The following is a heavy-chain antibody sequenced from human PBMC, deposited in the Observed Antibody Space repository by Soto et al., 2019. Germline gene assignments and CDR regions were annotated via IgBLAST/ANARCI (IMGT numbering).Heavy chain of an antibody. CDR3: AREYSGYDPGYYYYYGMDV. CDR1: GGSISSGGYY. J-gene: IGHJ6*02. V-gene: IGHV4-31*03. Sequence: TLSLTCTVSGGSISSGGYYWSWIRQHPGKGLEWIGYIYYSGSTYYNPSLKSRVTMSADTSKNQFSLKLSSVTAADTAVYYCAREYSGYDPGYYYYYGMDVWGQGTTVTVSS. CDR2: IYYSGST. D-gene: IGHD5-12*01.